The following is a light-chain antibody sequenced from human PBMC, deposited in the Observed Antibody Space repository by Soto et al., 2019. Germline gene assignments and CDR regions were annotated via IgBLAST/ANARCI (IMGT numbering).Light chain of an antibody. CDR3: QQYNNWPYT. J-gene: IGKJ2*01. CDR2: GAS. CDR1: QPISSN. V-gene: IGKV3-15*01. Sequence: EIVMTQSPATLSVSPGERATLSCGASQPISSNLAWFQQKPGQAPRLAIYGASTRATGIPARFSGSGSETEFTLTISSLQSEDFAVYYCQQYNNWPYTFGQGTKLEIK.